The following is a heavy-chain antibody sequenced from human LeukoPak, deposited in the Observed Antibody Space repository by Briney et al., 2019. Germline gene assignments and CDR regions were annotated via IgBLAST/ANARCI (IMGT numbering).Heavy chain of an antibody. D-gene: IGHD2-2*01. CDR3: ARDQWDQPLPEAGDY. Sequence: GGSLRLSCAASGFTFSSYSMNWVRQAPGKGLEWVSYISSSSSTICYADSVKGRFTISRDNAKNSLYLQMNSLRAEDTAVYYCARDQWDQPLPEAGDYWGQGTLVTVSS. J-gene: IGHJ4*02. CDR1: GFTFSSYS. V-gene: IGHV3-48*01. CDR2: ISSSSSTI.